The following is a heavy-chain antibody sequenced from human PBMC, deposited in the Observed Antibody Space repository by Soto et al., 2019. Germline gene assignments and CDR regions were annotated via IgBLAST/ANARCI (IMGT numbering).Heavy chain of an antibody. Sequence: QVQLQESGPGLVKPSQTLSLTCTVSGGSISSGGYYWRWIRQHPGKGLEWSGYIYDSGSTYYNPSIKSRVTISVDTSKNQFSLKLSSVTAADTAVYYCASGRTTIFGVVYGMDVWGQGTTVTVSS. V-gene: IGHV4-31*03. D-gene: IGHD3-3*01. J-gene: IGHJ6*02. CDR2: IYDSGST. CDR1: GGSISSGGYY. CDR3: ASGRTTIFGVVYGMDV.